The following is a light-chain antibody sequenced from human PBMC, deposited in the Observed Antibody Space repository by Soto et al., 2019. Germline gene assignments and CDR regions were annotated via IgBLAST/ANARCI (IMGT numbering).Light chain of an antibody. J-gene: IGLJ1*01. CDR3: QSYDSSLSGSTV. V-gene: IGLV1-40*01. CDR1: SSNNGAGDD. Sequence: QSVLTQPPSVSGAPGQRVTISCTATSSNNGAGDDVHWYQQFSGTAPKLIIYDNNTRPSGVPDRFSGSKSGTSASLAITGLQAEDEAEYYCQSYDSSLSGSTVFGTGTKVPV. CDR2: DNN.